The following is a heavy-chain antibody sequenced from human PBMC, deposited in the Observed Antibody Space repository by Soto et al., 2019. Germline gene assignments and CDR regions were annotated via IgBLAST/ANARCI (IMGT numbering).Heavy chain of an antibody. V-gene: IGHV4-30-4*01. D-gene: IGHD3-3*01. Sequence: SETLSLTCTVSGGSISSGDYYWSWIRQPPGKGLEWIGYIYYSGSTYYNPSLKSRVTISVDTSKNQFSLKLSSVTAADTAVYYCARENVLRFLEEHAFDIWGQGTMVTVSS. J-gene: IGHJ3*02. CDR3: ARENVLRFLEEHAFDI. CDR1: GGSISSGDYY. CDR2: IYYSGST.